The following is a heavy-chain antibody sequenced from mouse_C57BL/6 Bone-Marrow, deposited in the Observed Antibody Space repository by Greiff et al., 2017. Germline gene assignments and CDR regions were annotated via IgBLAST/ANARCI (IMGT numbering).Heavy chain of an antibody. J-gene: IGHJ1*03. CDR2: INPSSGYT. Sequence: QVQLQQSGAELAKPGASVKLSCKASGYTLTSYWMHWVKQRPGQGLEWIGYINPSSGYTKYNQKFKDKATLTADKSSSTAYLLLSILTYEDATVYYCAMRIHPPFDDWGTGTTVTVSS. CDR1: GYTLTSYW. V-gene: IGHV1-7*01. CDR3: AMRIHPPFDD.